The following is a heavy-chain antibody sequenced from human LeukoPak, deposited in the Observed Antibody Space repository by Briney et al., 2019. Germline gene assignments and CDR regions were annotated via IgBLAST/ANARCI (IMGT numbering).Heavy chain of an antibody. CDR2: IIPILGIA. V-gene: IGHV1-69*04. CDR3: ARDRLNSGYVPRDY. Sequence: ASVNVSRKASGGTFSSYAISWVRQAPGQGLAWMGRIIPILGIANYAQKFQGRVTISADKSTSTAYMEQSSMRSENTAVYYCARDRLNSGYVPRDYWGQGTLVTVSS. J-gene: IGHJ4*02. D-gene: IGHD5-12*01. CDR1: GGTFSSYA.